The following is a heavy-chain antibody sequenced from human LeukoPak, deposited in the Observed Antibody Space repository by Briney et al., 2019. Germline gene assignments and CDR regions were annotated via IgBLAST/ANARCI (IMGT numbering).Heavy chain of an antibody. CDR2: IYTSGST. D-gene: IGHD2/OR15-2a*01. Sequence: SETLSLTCTVSGGSISSYYWSWIRQPAGKGLEWIGRIYTSGSTNYNPSLKSRVTISVDTSKNQFSLKLSSVTAADTAVYYCARVGLPHAWDPTWTHYRYYFDYWGQGTLVTVSS. V-gene: IGHV4-4*07. J-gene: IGHJ4*02. CDR1: GGSISSYY. CDR3: ARVGLPHAWDPTWTHYRYYFDY.